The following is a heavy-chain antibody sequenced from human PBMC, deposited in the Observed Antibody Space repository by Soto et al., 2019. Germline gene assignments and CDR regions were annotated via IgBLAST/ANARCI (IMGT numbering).Heavy chain of an antibody. D-gene: IGHD2-21*01. V-gene: IGHV4-39*07. J-gene: IGHJ5*02. Sequence: SETLSLTCTVSGGSISSSSYYWGWIRQPPGKGLEWIGAIKYSGSTYYNPSLKSRVTISVDTSKNQFSLKLSSVTAADTAVYYCARRRIPQNWFDPWGQGTLVTVSS. CDR2: IKYSGST. CDR3: ARRRIPQNWFDP. CDR1: GGSISSSSYY.